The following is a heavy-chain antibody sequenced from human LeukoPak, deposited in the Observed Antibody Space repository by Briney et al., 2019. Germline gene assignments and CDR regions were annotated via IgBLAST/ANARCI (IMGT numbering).Heavy chain of an antibody. D-gene: IGHD7-27*01. CDR3: AKDRPLNWGYYFDY. CDR1: GFTFSSYA. Sequence: GGSLRLSCGASGFTFSSYAMSWVRQAPGKGLEWVSAISGCGGSTYYADSVKGRFTISRDTSKNTLYLQMNSLRVEDTAVYYCAKDRPLNWGYYFDYWGQGTLVTVSS. CDR2: ISGCGGST. J-gene: IGHJ4*02. V-gene: IGHV3-23*01.